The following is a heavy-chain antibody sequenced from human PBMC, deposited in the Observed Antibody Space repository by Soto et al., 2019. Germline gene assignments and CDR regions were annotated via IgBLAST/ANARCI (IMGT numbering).Heavy chain of an antibody. V-gene: IGHV3-33*01. D-gene: IGHD5-18*01. CDR2: IWYDGSNK. J-gene: IGHJ2*01. Sequence: GGSLRLSCAASGFTFSSYGMHWVRQAPGKGLEWVAVIWYDGSNKYYADSVKGRFTISRDNSKNTLYLQMNSLRAEDTAVYYCAREGSETAMVIRSWYFDLWGRGTLVTVSS. CDR1: GFTFSSYG. CDR3: AREGSETAMVIRSWYFDL.